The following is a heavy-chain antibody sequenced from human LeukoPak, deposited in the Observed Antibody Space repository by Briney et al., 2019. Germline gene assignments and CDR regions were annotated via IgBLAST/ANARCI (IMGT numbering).Heavy chain of an antibody. CDR3: ARRSNRGHRQSTSKNAVFGY. V-gene: IGHV4-34*01. D-gene: IGHD3-3*01. CDR1: GGSFSGYY. CDR2: INHSGST. Sequence: SETLSLTCAVYGGSFSGYYWSWIRQPPGKGLEWIGEINHSGSTNYNPSLKSRVTISVDTSKNQFSLKLSSVTAADTAVYYCARRSNRGHRQSTSKNAVFGYWDQGTPVTVSS. J-gene: IGHJ4*02.